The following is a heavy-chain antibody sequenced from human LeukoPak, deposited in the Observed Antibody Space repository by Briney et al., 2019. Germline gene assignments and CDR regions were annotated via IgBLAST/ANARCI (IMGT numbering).Heavy chain of an antibody. CDR2: IYYSGST. CDR1: GGSISSYY. CDR3: ARDLIGYDILTGYTEPRFDP. V-gene: IGHV4-59*01. Sequence: SETLSLTCTVSGGSISSYYWSWIRQPPGKGLEWIGYIYYSGSTNYNPSLKSRVTISVDTSKNQFSLKLSSVTAADTAVYYCARDLIGYDILTGYTEPRFDPWGQGTLVTVSS. D-gene: IGHD3-9*01. J-gene: IGHJ5*02.